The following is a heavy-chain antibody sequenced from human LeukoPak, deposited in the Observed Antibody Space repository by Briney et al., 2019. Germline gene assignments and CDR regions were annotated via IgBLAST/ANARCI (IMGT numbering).Heavy chain of an antibody. D-gene: IGHD3-10*01. CDR3: AKDAPGGEGLDY. J-gene: IGHJ4*02. CDR1: GFTFDNNA. V-gene: IGHV3-9*01. CDR2: ISWNGVSL. Sequence: GGSLRLSCAVSGFTFDNNAMHWVRQVPGKGLEWVSGISWNGVSLGYADSVKGRFTISRDNAKSSLYLQMNSLRAEDTALYYCAKDAPGGEGLDYWGQGTLVTVSS.